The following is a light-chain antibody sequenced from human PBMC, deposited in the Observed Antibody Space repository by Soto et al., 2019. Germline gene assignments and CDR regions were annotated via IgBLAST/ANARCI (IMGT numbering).Light chain of an antibody. Sequence: EIVLTQSPGTLSLSPGERGTLSCRASQRFGSSNLAWYQQKPGQAPRLLIYSTSSRATGIPDRFSGSGSGTDFTLTISRLEPEDFAVYYCQQYDNSPWTFGQGTKVEIK. V-gene: IGKV3-20*01. J-gene: IGKJ1*01. CDR1: QRFGSSN. CDR2: STS. CDR3: QQYDNSPWT.